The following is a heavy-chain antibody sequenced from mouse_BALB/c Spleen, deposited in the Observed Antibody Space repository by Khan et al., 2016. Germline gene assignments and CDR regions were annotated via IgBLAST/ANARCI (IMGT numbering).Heavy chain of an antibody. CDR1: GFNIKDTY. Sequence: EVQLQESGAEPVKPGASVKLSCTASGFNIKDTYMHWVKQRPEQGLEWIGRIDPANGNTKYDPKFQGKATIIADTSSNTAYLQLSSLTSEDTAVYYCTRSLYGRYAMDYWGQGTSVTVSS. CDR3: TRSLYGRYAMDY. D-gene: IGHD1-1*01. V-gene: IGHV14-3*02. J-gene: IGHJ4*01. CDR2: IDPANGNT.